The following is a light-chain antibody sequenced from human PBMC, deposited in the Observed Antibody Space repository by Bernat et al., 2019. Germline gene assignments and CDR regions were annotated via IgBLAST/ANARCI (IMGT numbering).Light chain of an antibody. Sequence: SFVLTQPPSVSVSPGQTATIACSGTNFENKYVCWYQQKTGQAPVLIIYQDKRRHSGIPERFSGSSSGNTATLTIGGTQPVDEADYYCQTWDSNTYVFGTGTKVSVL. CDR2: QDK. CDR3: QTWDSNTYV. V-gene: IGLV3-1*01. CDR1: NFENKY. J-gene: IGLJ1*01.